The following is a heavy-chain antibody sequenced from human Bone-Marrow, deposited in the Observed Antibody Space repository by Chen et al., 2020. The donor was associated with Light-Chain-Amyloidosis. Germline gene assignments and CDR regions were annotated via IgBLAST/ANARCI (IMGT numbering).Heavy chain of an antibody. V-gene: IGHV5-51*01. CDR2: IYPDDSDA. J-gene: IGHJ4*02. Sequence: VKKPGESLKISCKGSGYTFPNYWIGWVRQMPGKGLEWMGVIYPDDSDARYSPSFEGQVTISSDKSITTAYLQWRSLKASDTAMYYCARRRDGYNFDYWGQGTLVTVSS. CDR3: ARRRDGYNFDY. D-gene: IGHD5-12*01. CDR1: GYTFPNYW.